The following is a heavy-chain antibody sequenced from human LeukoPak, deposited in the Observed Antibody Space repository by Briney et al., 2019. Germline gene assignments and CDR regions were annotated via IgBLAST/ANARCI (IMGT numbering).Heavy chain of an antibody. Sequence: SETLSLTCAVSGGSISSGGYSWSWIRQPPGKGLEWIGYIYHSGSTYYNPSLKSRVTISVDRSKNQFSLKLSSVTAADTAVYYCARRGDLGRAFDVWGQGTMVTVSS. CDR3: ARRGDLGRAFDV. V-gene: IGHV4-30-2*01. CDR2: IYHSGST. J-gene: IGHJ3*01. D-gene: IGHD2-21*02. CDR1: GGSISSGGYS.